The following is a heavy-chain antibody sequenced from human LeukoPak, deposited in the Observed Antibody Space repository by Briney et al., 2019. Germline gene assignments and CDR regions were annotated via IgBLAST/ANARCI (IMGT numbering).Heavy chain of an antibody. V-gene: IGHV3-23*01. CDR3: ARDDGYYDSSGSLDY. CDR1: GFTFRDAA. D-gene: IGHD3-22*01. Sequence: GGSLRLSCAVSGFTFRDAAMTWVRQAPGKGLEWVSLISSSGNNAYYADSVKGRFIISRDTSKNRVFVQMNSLSAEDTAVYYCARDDGYYDSSGSLDYWGQGTLVTVSS. CDR2: ISSSGNNA. J-gene: IGHJ4*02.